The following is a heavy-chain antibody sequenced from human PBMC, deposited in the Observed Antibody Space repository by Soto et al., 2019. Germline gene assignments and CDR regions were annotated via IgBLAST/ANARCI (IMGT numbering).Heavy chain of an antibody. J-gene: IGHJ4*02. Sequence: EVQLVESGGGLVQPGRSLRLSCAASGFTFDDYAMHWVRQAPGKGLEWVSAIGTAGDPYYPGSVKGRFTISRENAKNSLYLQMNSLRAGDTAVYYCARAVSSSVGDYFDYWGQGTLVTVSS. CDR3: ARAVSSSVGDYFDY. CDR1: GFTFDDYA. V-gene: IGHV3-13*05. D-gene: IGHD6-6*01. CDR2: IGTAGDP.